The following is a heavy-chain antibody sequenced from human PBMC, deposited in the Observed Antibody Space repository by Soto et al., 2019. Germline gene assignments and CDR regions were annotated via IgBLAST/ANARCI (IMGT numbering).Heavy chain of an antibody. D-gene: IGHD1-26*01. CDR3: ARREIQGPIDY. CDR1: GYSISSSNL. CDR2: IYYSGTT. J-gene: IGHJ4*02. Sequence: SETLSLTCAVSGYSISSSNLWGWIRQPPGKGLEWIGYIYYSGTTYYNPSLKSRVTMSVDTSKNQFSLKLTSVAAVDTAVYYCARREIQGPIDYWGQGTLVTVSS. V-gene: IGHV4-28*01.